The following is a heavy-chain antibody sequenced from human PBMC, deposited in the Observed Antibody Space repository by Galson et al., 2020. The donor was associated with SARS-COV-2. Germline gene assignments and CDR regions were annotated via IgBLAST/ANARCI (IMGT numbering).Heavy chain of an antibody. D-gene: IGHD3-3*01. CDR3: TKNLEWAEDY. J-gene: IGHJ4*02. CDR1: GFTVSSNY. Sequence: GESLKISCAASGFTVSSNYMSWVRQAPGKGLEWVSVIYSGGSTYYADSVKGRFTVSRDNAKNLVFLQMTGLRAEDTAVYFCTKNLEWAEDYWGQGTLVTVSS. CDR2: IYSGGST. V-gene: IGHV3-66*01.